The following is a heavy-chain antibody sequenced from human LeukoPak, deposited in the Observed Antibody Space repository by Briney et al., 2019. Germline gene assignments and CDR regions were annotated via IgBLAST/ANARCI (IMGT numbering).Heavy chain of an antibody. CDR2: IIPIFGTA. J-gene: IGHJ5*02. CDR3: AIIAVAGKSDP. V-gene: IGHV1-69*05. CDR1: GGTFGSYA. Sequence: AASVKVSCKASGGTFGSYAISWVRQAPGQGLEWMGRIIPIFGTANYAQKFQGRVTITTDESTSTAYMELSSLGSEDTAVYYCAIIAVAGKSDPWGQGTLVTVSS. D-gene: IGHD6-19*01.